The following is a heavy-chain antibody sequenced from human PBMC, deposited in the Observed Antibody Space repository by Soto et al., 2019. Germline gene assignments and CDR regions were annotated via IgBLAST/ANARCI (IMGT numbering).Heavy chain of an antibody. CDR2: MNPGNNQH. D-gene: IGHD2-2*01. CDR3: AKDNCISPSCYRLYNWFDP. Sequence: GASVKVSCKTSGYSFTDYDIHWVRQAAGQGLEWMGWMNPGNNQHVYTQKYRGRVTVSTDTSITTTYMELNSLRAEDTAVYYCAKDNCISPSCYRLYNWFDPWGQGTLVTVSS. V-gene: IGHV1-8*01. J-gene: IGHJ5*02. CDR1: GYSFTDYD.